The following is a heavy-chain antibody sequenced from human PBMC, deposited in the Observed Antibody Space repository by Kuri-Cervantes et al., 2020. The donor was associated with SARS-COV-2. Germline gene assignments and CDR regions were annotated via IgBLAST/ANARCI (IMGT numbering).Heavy chain of an antibody. CDR3: ARHSDYSSTLLRFLDHQWGFDP. J-gene: IGHJ5*02. D-gene: IGHD3-3*01. CDR2: MYYSVRT. CDR1: GGSTNSSF. Sequence: SETLSLTCPGSGGSTNSSFWSWIRQPPGKGLEWIGYMYYSVRTNYNPSLKSRDTVSVDTSKNQFSLKMRSVTAADTAVYYCARHSDYSSTLLRFLDHQWGFDPWGQGTLVTVSS. V-gene: IGHV4-59*08.